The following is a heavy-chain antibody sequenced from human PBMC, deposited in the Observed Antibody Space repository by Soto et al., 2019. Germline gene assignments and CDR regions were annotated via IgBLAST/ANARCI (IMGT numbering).Heavy chain of an antibody. V-gene: IGHV3-23*01. CDR3: AKDSPLVEYSSSWFLFDP. J-gene: IGHJ5*02. CDR1: GFTFSSYA. D-gene: IGHD6-13*01. Sequence: GSLRLSCAASGFTFSSYAMSWVRQAPGKGLEWVSAISGSGGSTYYADSVKGRFTISRDNSKNTLYLQMNSLRAEDTAVYYCAKDSPLVEYSSSWFLFDPWGQGTLVTVSS. CDR2: ISGSGGST.